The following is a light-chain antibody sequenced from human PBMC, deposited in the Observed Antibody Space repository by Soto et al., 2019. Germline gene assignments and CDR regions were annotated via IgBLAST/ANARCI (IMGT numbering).Light chain of an antibody. J-gene: IGKJ3*01. CDR3: QQYTTSPFT. CDR1: QSVGSNY. Sequence: EMVLTQSPGTLPFSRGERATLYCRASQSVGSNYLAWYQQKPDQAPRVLIYGASSRATGIPDRFSGSGSGADFTLTISRLEPEDFAVYYCQQYTTSPFTFGPGTKVDIK. V-gene: IGKV3-20*01. CDR2: GAS.